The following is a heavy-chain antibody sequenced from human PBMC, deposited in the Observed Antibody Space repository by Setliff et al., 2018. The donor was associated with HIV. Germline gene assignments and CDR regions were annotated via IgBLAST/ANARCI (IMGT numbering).Heavy chain of an antibody. CDR1: GYSFTNHY. CDR3: ANPPLKGHLGVGFDY. J-gene: IGHJ4*02. Sequence: RASVKVSCKPSGYSFTNHYMYWVRQAPGQGLEWMGVIHPSGGSTSYAQSFQDRVTMTRDTSTSTVYMELSSLRSEDTAVYYCANPPLKGHLGVGFDYWGQGTQVTVSS. D-gene: IGHD3-16*01. CDR2: IHPSGGST. V-gene: IGHV1-46*01.